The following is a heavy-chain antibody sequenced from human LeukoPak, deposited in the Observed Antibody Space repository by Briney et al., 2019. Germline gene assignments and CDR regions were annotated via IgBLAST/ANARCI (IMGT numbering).Heavy chain of an antibody. CDR1: GGSVNTGSHY. J-gene: IGHJ4*02. CDR3: ARWVRSSSGAYFGY. CDR2: INHSGST. D-gene: IGHD6-6*01. Sequence: SETLSLTCTVSGGSVNTGSHYWSWIRQPPGKGLEWIGEINHSGSTNYNPSLKSRVTISVDTSKNQFSLKLSSVTAADTAVYYCARWVRSSSGAYFGYWGQGTLVTVSS. V-gene: IGHV4-61*01.